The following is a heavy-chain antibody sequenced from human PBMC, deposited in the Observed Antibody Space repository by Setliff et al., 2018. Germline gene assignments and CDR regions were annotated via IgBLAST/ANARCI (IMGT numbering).Heavy chain of an antibody. CDR3: ARGYYDATGRVYFQC. CDR1: GDSINSRTNY. D-gene: IGHD3-22*01. CDR2: VFVSGST. V-gene: IGHV4-61*02. J-gene: IGHJ1*01. Sequence: SETLSLTCTVSGDSINSRTNYWSWIRRPAGKGLEWIGRVFVSGSTNYNPSLKSRVTMSVDTSKNQFSLNLTSVTAADTAVYFCARGYYDATGRVYFQCWGQGTLVTVS.